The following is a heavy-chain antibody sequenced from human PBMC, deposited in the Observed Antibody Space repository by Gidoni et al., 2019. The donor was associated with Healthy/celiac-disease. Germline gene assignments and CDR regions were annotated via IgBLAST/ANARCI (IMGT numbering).Heavy chain of an antibody. D-gene: IGHD2-21*02. CDR3: AKDSYGAYCGGDCYSGWFDP. CDR2: ISWNSGSI. J-gene: IGHJ5*02. V-gene: IGHV3-9*01. Sequence: PGKGLEWVSGISWNSGSIGYADSVKGRFTISRDNAKNSQYLQMNSLRAEDTALYYCAKDSYGAYCGGDCYSGWFDPWGQGTLVTVSS.